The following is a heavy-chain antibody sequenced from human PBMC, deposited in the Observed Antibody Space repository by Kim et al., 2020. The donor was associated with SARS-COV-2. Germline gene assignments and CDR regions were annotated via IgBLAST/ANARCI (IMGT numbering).Heavy chain of an antibody. CDR3: ARDLLETGFAP. CDR2: LNPNSGGT. CDR1: GYTFTDHY. Sequence: ASVKVSCKTSGYTFTDHYMHWVRQAPGQGLEWMGWLNPNSGGTIYAQKFQGRVTMTRDTSITTAYMELSRLSSDDTAIYYCARDLLETGFAPWGQGTLVTVSS. J-gene: IGHJ5*02. D-gene: IGHD1-1*01. V-gene: IGHV1-2*02.